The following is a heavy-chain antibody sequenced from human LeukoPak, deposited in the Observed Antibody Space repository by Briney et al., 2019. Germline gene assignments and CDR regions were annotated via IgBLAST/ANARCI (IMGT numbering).Heavy chain of an antibody. Sequence: PSETLSLTCTVSDYSINNPYYWGWLRQPPGKGLEWIAAIYYNGITLYNPSLNSRVAISVDTPKNQFSLKMTSGTAADTAVYYCARLAACNTALCGTARWQFDSWGQGILVTVSS. J-gene: IGHJ4*02. CDR2: IYYNGIT. D-gene: IGHD4-23*01. CDR1: DYSINNPYY. CDR3: ARLAACNTALCGTARWQFDS. V-gene: IGHV4-38-2*02.